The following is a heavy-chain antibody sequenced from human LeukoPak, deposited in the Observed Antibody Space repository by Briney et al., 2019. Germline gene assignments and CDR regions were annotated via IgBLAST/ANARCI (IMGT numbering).Heavy chain of an antibody. D-gene: IGHD2-15*01. J-gene: IGHJ1*01. V-gene: IGHV3-23*01. CDR3: AKDLVVNSRGYFQH. CDR1: GFTFSSYA. Sequence: GGSLRLSCEASGFTFSSYAMSWVRQAPGKGLEWVSAINDGSSSTYYADSVKGRFTISRDNSKNTLYLQMNSLRAEDTAVYYCAKDLVVNSRGYFQHWGQGTLVTVSS. CDR2: INDGSSST.